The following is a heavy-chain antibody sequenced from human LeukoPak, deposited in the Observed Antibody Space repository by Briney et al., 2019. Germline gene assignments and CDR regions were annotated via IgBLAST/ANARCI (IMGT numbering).Heavy chain of an antibody. D-gene: IGHD3-22*01. Sequence: PSETLSLTCAVYGGSFSGYYWSWIRQPPGKGLEWIGEINHSGSTNYNPSLKSRVTISVDTSKNQFSLKLSSVTAADTAVYYCARASGYYDSSGTGDFDYWGQGPLVTVSS. CDR1: GGSFSGYY. CDR2: INHSGST. V-gene: IGHV4-34*01. CDR3: ARASGYYDSSGTGDFDY. J-gene: IGHJ4*02.